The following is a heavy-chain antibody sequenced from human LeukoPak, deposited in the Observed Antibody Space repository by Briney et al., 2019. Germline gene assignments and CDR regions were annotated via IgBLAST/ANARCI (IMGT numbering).Heavy chain of an antibody. D-gene: IGHD6-19*01. CDR3: AKTGTPYSSGWGNWFDP. CDR1: GFIFSNYA. J-gene: IGHJ5*02. CDR2: ISGSGGGI. V-gene: IGHV3-23*01. Sequence: GGSLRLSCAASGFIFSNYAMNWVRQAPGKGLEWVSVISGSGGGIYYADSVKGRVTISRDNSKNTLYLQMNSLRAEDTAVYYCAKTGTPYSSGWGNWFDPWGQGTLVTVSS.